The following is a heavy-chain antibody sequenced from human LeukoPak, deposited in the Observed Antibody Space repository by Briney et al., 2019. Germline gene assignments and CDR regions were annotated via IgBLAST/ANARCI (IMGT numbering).Heavy chain of an antibody. CDR3: ARDRDYGDYGGYYYYMDV. D-gene: IGHD4-17*01. CDR1: GYTFTGYY. J-gene: IGHJ6*03. V-gene: IGHV1-2*02. CDR2: INPNSGGT. Sequence: ASVKVSCKASGYTFTGYYMHWVRQAPGQGLEWMGWINPNSGGTNYAQKFQGRVTMTRDTSISAAYMELSRLRSDDTAVYYCARDRDYGDYGGYYYYMDVWGKGTTVTISS.